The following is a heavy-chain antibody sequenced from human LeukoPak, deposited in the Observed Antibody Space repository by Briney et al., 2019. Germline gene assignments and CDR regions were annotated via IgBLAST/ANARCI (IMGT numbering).Heavy chain of an antibody. Sequence: SQTLSLTCAVSGGSISSGGYSWSWIRQPPGKGLEWIGYIYYSGSTYYNPSLKSRVTISVDTSKNQFSLKLSSVTAADTAVYYCARMHFDWSRYFDYWGQGTLVTVSS. V-gene: IGHV4-30-4*07. D-gene: IGHD3-9*01. CDR2: IYYSGST. J-gene: IGHJ4*02. CDR1: GGSISSGGYS. CDR3: ARMHFDWSRYFDY.